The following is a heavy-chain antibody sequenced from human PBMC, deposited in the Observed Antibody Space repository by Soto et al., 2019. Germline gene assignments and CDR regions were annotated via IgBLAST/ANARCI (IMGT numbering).Heavy chain of an antibody. D-gene: IGHD3-3*01. Sequence: PGGPLRLSCAASGFTFSSYGMHWVRQAPGKGLEWVAVIWYDGSNKYYADSVKGRFTISRDNSKNTLYLQMNSLRAEDTAVYYCARAGYDFWSGYYTGGYYYYGMDVWGQGTTVTVSS. CDR1: GFTFSSYG. CDR3: ARAGYDFWSGYYTGGYYYYGMDV. J-gene: IGHJ6*02. V-gene: IGHV3-33*01. CDR2: IWYDGSNK.